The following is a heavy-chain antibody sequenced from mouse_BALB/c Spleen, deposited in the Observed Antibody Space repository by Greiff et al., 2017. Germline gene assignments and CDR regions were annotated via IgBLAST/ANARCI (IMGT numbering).Heavy chain of an antibody. D-gene: IGHD2-1*01. V-gene: IGHV5-12-2*01. CDR2: ISNGGGST. CDR1: GFTFSSYT. Sequence: DVMLVESGGGLVQPGGSLKLSCAASGFTFSSYTMSWVRQTPEKRLEWVAYISNGGGSTYYPDTVKGRFTISRDNAKNTLYLQMSSLKSEDTAMYYCARPGKGWYFDVWGAGTTVTVSS. CDR3: ARPGKGWYFDV. J-gene: IGHJ1*01.